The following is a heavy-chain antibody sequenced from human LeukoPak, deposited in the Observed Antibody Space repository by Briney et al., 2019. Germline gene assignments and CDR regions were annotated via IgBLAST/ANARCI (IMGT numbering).Heavy chain of an antibody. J-gene: IGHJ3*02. CDR1: GFTFSNYA. D-gene: IGHD3-3*01. CDR2: ISSSSSYI. CDR3: ARPFRLEWLEDAFDI. Sequence: PGGSLRLSCAASGFTFSNYAMTWVRQAPGKGLEWVSSISSSSSYIYYADSVKGRFTISRDNAKNSLYLQMNSLRAEDTAVYYCARPFRLEWLEDAFDIWGQGTMVTVSS. V-gene: IGHV3-21*01.